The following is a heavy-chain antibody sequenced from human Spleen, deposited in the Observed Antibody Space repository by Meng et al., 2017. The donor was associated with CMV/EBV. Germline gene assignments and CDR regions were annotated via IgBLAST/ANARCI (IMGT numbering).Heavy chain of an antibody. CDR1: GLTFSSYA. D-gene: IGHD1-26*01. CDR2: ISGSGDNT. Sequence: GGSLRLSCAASGLTFSSYAMSWVRQAPGKGLEWVSSISGSGDNTYYADSVKGRFTISRDNAKNLLFLQINSLRVEDTAVYYCARWYSGSSNYYFYYGFDVWGQGTAVTVSS. CDR3: ARWYSGSSNYYFYYGFDV. V-gene: IGHV3-23*01. J-gene: IGHJ6*02.